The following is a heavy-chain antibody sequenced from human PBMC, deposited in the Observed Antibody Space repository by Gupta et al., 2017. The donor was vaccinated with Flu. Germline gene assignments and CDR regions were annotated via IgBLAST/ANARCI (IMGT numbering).Heavy chain of an antibody. V-gene: IGHV4-34*01. CDR3: ARGSGGRYDSLTGYSNFDY. D-gene: IGHD3-9*01. Sequence: GWIRQPPGKGLEWIGEINHSGSTNYNPSLKSRVTISVDTSKNQFSLKLSSVTAADTAVYYCARGSGGRYDSLTGYSNFDYWGQGTLVTVSS. J-gene: IGHJ4*02. CDR2: INHSGST.